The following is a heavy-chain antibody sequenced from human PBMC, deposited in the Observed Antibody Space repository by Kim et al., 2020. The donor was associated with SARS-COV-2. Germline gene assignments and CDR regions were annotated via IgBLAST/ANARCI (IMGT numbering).Heavy chain of an antibody. Sequence: GGSLRLSCTASGFNFNNFGMHWVRQAPGKGLEWVAGISYEGSKKYYADSLKGRFTISRDNSKNTIYLQMDSLRGEDTAVYYCAKWRGLLELLLAYYNGMESWGHVTTAIVSS. CDR1: GFNFNNFG. J-gene: IGHJ6*02. V-gene: IGHV3-30*18. CDR3: AKWRGLLELLLAYYNGMES. D-gene: IGHD1-7*01. CDR2: ISYEGSKK.